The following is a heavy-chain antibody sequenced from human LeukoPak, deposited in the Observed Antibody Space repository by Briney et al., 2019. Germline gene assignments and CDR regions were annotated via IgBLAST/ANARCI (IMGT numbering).Heavy chain of an antibody. CDR1: GYTFTSYW. Sequence: LGESLKVSCKGSGYTFTSYWIAWVRQMPGKGLEWMGIIYPGDYDTRYSPSFQGQVTISADKSISTAYLQWSSLKASDSAMYYCARSLKNCGGDCSLGYWGQGTLVTVSS. CDR3: ARSLKNCGGDCSLGY. D-gene: IGHD2-21*02. J-gene: IGHJ4*02. V-gene: IGHV5-51*01. CDR2: IYPGDYDT.